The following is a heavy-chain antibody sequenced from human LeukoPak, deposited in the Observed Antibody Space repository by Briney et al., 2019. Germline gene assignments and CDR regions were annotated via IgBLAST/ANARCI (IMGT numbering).Heavy chain of an antibody. CDR3: ARGTYYDFWSGINWFDP. CDR1: GGTFSSYT. J-gene: IGHJ5*02. CDR2: IIPILGIA. D-gene: IGHD3-3*01. Sequence: SVKVSCKASGGTFSSYTISWVRQAPGQGLELMGRIIPILGIANYAQKFQGRVTITAGKSTSTAYMELSSLRSEDTAVYYCARGTYYDFWSGINWFDPWGQGTLVTVSS. V-gene: IGHV1-69*02.